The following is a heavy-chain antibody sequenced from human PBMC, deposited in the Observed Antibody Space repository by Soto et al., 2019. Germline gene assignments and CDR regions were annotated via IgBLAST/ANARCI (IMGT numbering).Heavy chain of an antibody. CDR3: AKGGGSCCFDN. CDR2: ISGSGGNST. D-gene: IGHD2-15*01. Sequence: EVQLLESGGGFVQPGGSLRLACAASGFTFSTYAMSWVRQAPGKGLEWVSAISGSGGNSTFYGDSVKGRFTISRDNSKNTVYLQMNSLGAEDTDVYYCAKGGGSCCFDNWGQGTLGTVSS. J-gene: IGHJ4*02. V-gene: IGHV3-23*01. CDR1: GFTFSTYA.